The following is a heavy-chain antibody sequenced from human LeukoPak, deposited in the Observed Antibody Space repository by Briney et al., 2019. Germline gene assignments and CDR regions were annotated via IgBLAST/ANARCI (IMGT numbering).Heavy chain of an antibody. V-gene: IGHV4-59*01. Sequence: SETLSLTCTVSGGSISSYCWSWIRQPPGKGLEWIGYIYYSGSTNYNPSLKSRVTISVDTSKNQFSLKLSSVTAADTAVYYCARDYYDSSADAFDIWGQGTMVTVSS. CDR1: GGSISSYC. CDR3: ARDYYDSSADAFDI. CDR2: IYYSGST. J-gene: IGHJ3*02. D-gene: IGHD3-22*01.